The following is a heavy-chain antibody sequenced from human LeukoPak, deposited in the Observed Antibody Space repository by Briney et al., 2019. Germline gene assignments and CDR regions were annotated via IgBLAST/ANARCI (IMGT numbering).Heavy chain of an antibody. CDR3: AREIDDYGDRLDAFDI. CDR1: GYTFTGYY. V-gene: IGHV1-2*02. J-gene: IGHJ3*02. CDR2: INPNSGGT. Sequence: ASVKVFCKASGYTFTGYYMHWVRQAPGQGLEWMGWINPNSGGTNYAQKFQGRVTMTRDTSISTAYMELSRLRSDDTAVYYCAREIDDYGDRLDAFDIWGQGTMVTVSS. D-gene: IGHD4-17*01.